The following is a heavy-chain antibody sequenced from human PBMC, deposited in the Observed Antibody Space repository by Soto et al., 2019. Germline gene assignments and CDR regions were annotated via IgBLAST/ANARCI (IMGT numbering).Heavy chain of an antibody. CDR3: ARDPLYYYDSSETFDI. J-gene: IGHJ3*02. CDR1: GFTFSSYS. CDR2: ISSSSSYI. V-gene: IGHV3-21*01. Sequence: GGSLRLSCAASGFTFSSYSMNWVRQAPGKGLEWVSSISSSSSYIYYADSVKGRFTISRDNAKNSLYLQMNSLRAEDTAVYYCARDPLYYYDSSETFDIWGQGTMVTVSS. D-gene: IGHD3-22*01.